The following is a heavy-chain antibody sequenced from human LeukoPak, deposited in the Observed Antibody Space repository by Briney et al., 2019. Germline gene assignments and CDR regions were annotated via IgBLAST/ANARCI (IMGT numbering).Heavy chain of an antibody. D-gene: IGHD4-17*01. CDR1: GGTFSSYA. CDR3: ARGSPYGDFYFDY. Sequence: SVKVSRKASGGTFSSYAISWVRQAPGQGLEWMGGVIPIFGTANYAQKFQGRVTITADKSTSTAYMELSSLRSEDTAVYYCARGSPYGDFYFDYWGQGTLVTVSS. CDR2: VIPIFGTA. J-gene: IGHJ4*02. V-gene: IGHV1-69*06.